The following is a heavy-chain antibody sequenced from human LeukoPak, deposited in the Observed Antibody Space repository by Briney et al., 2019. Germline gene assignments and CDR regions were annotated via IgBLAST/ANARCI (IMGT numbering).Heavy chain of an antibody. J-gene: IGHJ1*01. CDR2: ISSSSSTI. V-gene: IGHV3-48*01. CDR1: GFTFSSYS. D-gene: IGHD1-26*01. CDR3: ARGGGSGGSYSRH. Sequence: LAGGSLRLSCAASGFTFSSYSMNWVRQAPGKGLEWVSYISSSSSTIYYADSVKGRFTISRDNAKNSLYLQMNSLRAEDTAVYYCARGGGSGGSYSRHWGQGTLVTVSS.